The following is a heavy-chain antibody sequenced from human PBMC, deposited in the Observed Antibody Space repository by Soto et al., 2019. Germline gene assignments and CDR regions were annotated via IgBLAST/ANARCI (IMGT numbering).Heavy chain of an antibody. J-gene: IGHJ3*02. CDR3: ARVWRFNAFDI. V-gene: IGHV3-13*01. CDR1: GFTFSSYD. D-gene: IGHD3-10*01. CDR2: IGTAGDT. Sequence: GSLRLSCAASGFTFSSYDMHWVRQATGKGLEWVSAIGTAGDTYYPGSVKGRFTISRENAKNSLYLQMNSLRAEDTAVYYCARVWRFNAFDIWGQGTMVTVSS.